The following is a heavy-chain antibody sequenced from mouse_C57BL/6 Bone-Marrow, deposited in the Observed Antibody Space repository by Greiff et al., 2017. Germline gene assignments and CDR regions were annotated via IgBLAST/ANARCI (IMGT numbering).Heavy chain of an antibody. J-gene: IGHJ2*01. CDR1: GYAFSRSW. D-gene: IGHD1-1*01. CDR3: ARAYYYGHIVY. V-gene: IGHV1-82*01. Sequence: QVLLKESGPVLVKPGASVKLSCKASGYAFSRSWMNWVQQRPGKGLEWIGRIYPGAGDTNYNGKCKGKATLTADKSSSTAYMQLSSLTSADSAVYFCARAYYYGHIVYWGQGTTLTDSS. CDR2: IYPGAGDT.